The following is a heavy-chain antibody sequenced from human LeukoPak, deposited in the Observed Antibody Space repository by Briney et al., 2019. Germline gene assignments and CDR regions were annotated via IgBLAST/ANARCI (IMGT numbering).Heavy chain of an antibody. CDR3: AKDGPNYYDCSGEGTFDY. J-gene: IGHJ4*02. CDR2: ISSSGDSI. D-gene: IGHD3-22*01. Sequence: QPGGSLRLSCAASGFTFSSYAMSWVRQAPGKGLEWVSTISSSGDSIYYADSVKGRFTISRDNSKNTLFLQMNSLRAEDTAVYYCAKDGPNYYDCSGEGTFDYWGQGTLVTVSS. CDR1: GFTFSSYA. V-gene: IGHV3-23*01.